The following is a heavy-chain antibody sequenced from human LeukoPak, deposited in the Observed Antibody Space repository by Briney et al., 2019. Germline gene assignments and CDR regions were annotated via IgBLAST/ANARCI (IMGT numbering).Heavy chain of an antibody. Sequence: ASVKVSCKASGYTFTGYYMHWVRQAPGQGLEWMGWINPNSGGTNYAQKFQGRVTMTRDTSISTAYMELSRLRSDDTAVYYCARAPRAAATLLRFDPWGQGTLVTVSS. V-gene: IGHV1-2*02. CDR2: INPNSGGT. CDR3: ARAPRAAATLLRFDP. D-gene: IGHD2-15*01. CDR1: GYTFTGYY. J-gene: IGHJ5*02.